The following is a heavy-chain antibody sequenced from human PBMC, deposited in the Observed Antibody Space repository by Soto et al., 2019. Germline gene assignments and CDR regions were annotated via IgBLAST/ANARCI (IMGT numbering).Heavy chain of an antibody. V-gene: IGHV4-39*01. Sequence: QVKLQESGPGLVKPSETLSLTCTVSGDSVNTGPYFWGWVRQPPGRTLEWIGTIFHTGDTYYNPSLKCRVTISIDASTNQFSLKLSSVAAAETAVYYCARHDFSSFENNWFESWGQGTLVTVSS. D-gene: IGHD2-15*01. CDR3: ARHDFSSFENNWFES. CDR2: IFHTGDT. J-gene: IGHJ5*01. CDR1: GDSVNTGPYF.